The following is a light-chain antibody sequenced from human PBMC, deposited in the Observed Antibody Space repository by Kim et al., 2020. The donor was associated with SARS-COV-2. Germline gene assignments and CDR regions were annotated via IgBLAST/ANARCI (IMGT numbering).Light chain of an antibody. Sequence: GQSITISCIGTSSDIGGYNYVSWYQQYPGKAPTLMIYEVNKRPSGVSNRCSGSKSGNTASLTISGLQADDEADYYCSSYRSSSTSVFGGGTQLTVL. CDR2: EVN. J-gene: IGLJ3*02. CDR3: SSYRSSSTSV. CDR1: SSDIGGYNY. V-gene: IGLV2-14*01.